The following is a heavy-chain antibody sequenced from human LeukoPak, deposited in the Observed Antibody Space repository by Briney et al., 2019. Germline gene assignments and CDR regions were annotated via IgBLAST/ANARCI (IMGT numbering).Heavy chain of an antibody. D-gene: IGHD6-13*01. V-gene: IGHV3-30*03. CDR1: GFKFSNYA. Sequence: GGSLRLSCAASGFKFSNYAMHWVRQAPGKGLEWVAVISYDGNLKHYGDSVKGRITISRDNSKNTLYLQMNSLRAVDTAVYYCATQDSSRWSYYFDNWGQGTLVTVSS. CDR3: ATQDSSRWSYYFDN. J-gene: IGHJ4*02. CDR2: ISYDGNLK.